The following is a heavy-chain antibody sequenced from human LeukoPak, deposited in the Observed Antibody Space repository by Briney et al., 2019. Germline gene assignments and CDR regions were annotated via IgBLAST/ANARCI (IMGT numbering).Heavy chain of an antibody. D-gene: IGHD2-15*01. J-gene: IGHJ6*03. Sequence: PGGSLRLSCAASGFTFSSYGMSWVRQAPGKGLEWVSAINTSGGSTYYADSVKGRFTISRDNSKNTLYLQMNSLRAEDTATYYCAKNGDRGAYCSGGSCYPYFYYYMDDWGKGTTVTISS. V-gene: IGHV3-23*01. CDR3: AKNGDRGAYCSGGSCYPYFYYYMDD. CDR2: INTSGGST. CDR1: GFTFSSYG.